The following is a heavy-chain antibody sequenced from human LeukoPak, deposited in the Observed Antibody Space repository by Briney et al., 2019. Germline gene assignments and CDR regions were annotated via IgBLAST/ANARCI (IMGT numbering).Heavy chain of an antibody. J-gene: IGHJ6*03. CDR2: IRYDGSNK. CDR1: GFTFSSYD. Sequence: GGSLRLSCTASGFTFSSYDIHWVRQAPGKGLEWVAFIRYDGSNKYYADSVRGRFTISRDNSKNTLYLHMNSLRAEDTAVYFCAKGSKAVLFTRDHYMDVWGKGTMVTISS. D-gene: IGHD6-19*01. V-gene: IGHV3-30*02. CDR3: AKGSKAVLFTRDHYMDV.